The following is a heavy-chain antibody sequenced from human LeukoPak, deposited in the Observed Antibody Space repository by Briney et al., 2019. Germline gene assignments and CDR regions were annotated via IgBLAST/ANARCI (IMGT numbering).Heavy chain of an antibody. Sequence: ASVKVSCKASGYTFTSYAMHWVRQAPGQRLEWMGWINAGNGNTKYSQKFQGRVTITRDTSASTAYTELSSLRSEDTAVYYCARDNPLWDDAFDIWGQGTMVTVSS. D-gene: IGHD1-26*01. CDR2: INAGNGNT. V-gene: IGHV1-3*01. CDR3: ARDNPLWDDAFDI. CDR1: GYTFTSYA. J-gene: IGHJ3*02.